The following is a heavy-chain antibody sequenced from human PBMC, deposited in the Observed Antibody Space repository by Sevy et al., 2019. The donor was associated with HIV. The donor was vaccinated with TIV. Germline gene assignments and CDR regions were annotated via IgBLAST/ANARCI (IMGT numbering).Heavy chain of an antibody. CDR1: GFTFSSYE. CDR2: ISSSGSTI. Sequence: GGYLRLSCAASGFTFSSYEMNWVRQAPGKGLEWVSYISSSGSTIYYADSVKGRFTISRDNAKNSLYLQMNSLRAEDTTVYYCARGGYDYVWGSYRDIYIDYWGQGTLVTVSS. V-gene: IGHV3-48*03. CDR3: ARGGYDYVWGSYRDIYIDY. D-gene: IGHD3-16*02. J-gene: IGHJ4*02.